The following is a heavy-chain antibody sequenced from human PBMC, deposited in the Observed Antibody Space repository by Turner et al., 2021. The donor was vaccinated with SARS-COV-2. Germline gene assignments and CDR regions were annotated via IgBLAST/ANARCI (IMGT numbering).Heavy chain of an antibody. J-gene: IGHJ4*02. V-gene: IGHV3-30*18. CDR2: ISYDGSNK. D-gene: IGHD6-19*01. Sequence: QVQLVESGGGVVQPGRSLRLSCAASGFTFSSYGMHWVRQAPGKGLEGVAVISYDGSNKYYADSVKGRFTISRDNSKNTLYVQMNSLRAEDTAVYYCAKGGGSGLLNFDYWGQGTLVTVSS. CDR3: AKGGGSGLLNFDY. CDR1: GFTFSSYG.